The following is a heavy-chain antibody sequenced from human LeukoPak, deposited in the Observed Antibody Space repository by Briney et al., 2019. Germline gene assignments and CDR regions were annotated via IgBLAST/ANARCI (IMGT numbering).Heavy chain of an antibody. CDR1: GGSISSCY. Sequence: PSETLSLTCTVSGGSISSCYWSWIRQPAGKGLEWIGRIYTSGSTTYNPSLKSRVTMSVDTSKNQFSLQLSSVTAADTAVYYCARRASSSWYYDYWGQGALVTVSS. V-gene: IGHV4-4*07. CDR2: IYTSGST. J-gene: IGHJ4*02. CDR3: ARRASSSWYYDY. D-gene: IGHD6-13*01.